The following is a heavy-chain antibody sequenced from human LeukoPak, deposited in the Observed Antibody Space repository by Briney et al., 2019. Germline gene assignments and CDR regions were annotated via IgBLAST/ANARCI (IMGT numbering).Heavy chain of an antibody. CDR2: IKPNGRST. CDR1: GYTFTSYY. Sequence: ASVKVSCKASGYTFTSYYMNWVRQAPGQGLEWMGIIKPNGRSTSYAQKFQGRVTMARATSTSTVYMELSSLRSEATAVYYCARAANMFGDEFDYWGQGTLVTVSS. V-gene: IGHV1-46*01. J-gene: IGHJ4*02. CDR3: ARAANMFGDEFDY. D-gene: IGHD3-10*02.